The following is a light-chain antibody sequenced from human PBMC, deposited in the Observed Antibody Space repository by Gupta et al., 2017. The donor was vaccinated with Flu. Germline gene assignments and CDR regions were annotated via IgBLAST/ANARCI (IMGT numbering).Light chain of an antibody. J-gene: IGKJ4*02. V-gene: IGKV3-15*01. CDR3: QHDSDWPIT. CDR1: QNVRNN. CDR2: GVS. Sequence: EIVMTQSPATLSVSPGERATLSCRASQNVRNNFLAWYQQKPGQAPRLLMHGVSTRATGLPARFSGSGSGTXFTLTIXIRHSEDFAVYYCQHDSDWPITFGXGTKVVIK.